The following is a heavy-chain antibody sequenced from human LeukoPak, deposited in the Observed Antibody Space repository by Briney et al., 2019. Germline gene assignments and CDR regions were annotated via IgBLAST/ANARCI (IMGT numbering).Heavy chain of an antibody. Sequence: PGGSLRLSCAASGFTFSSYGMHWVRRAPGKGLEWVAFIRYDGSNKYYADSVKGRFTISRDNSKNTLYLQMNSLRAEDTAVYYCAKDMARELLWFGGRFDYWGQGTLVTVSS. CDR3: AKDMARELLWFGGRFDY. CDR2: IRYDGSNK. V-gene: IGHV3-30*02. CDR1: GFTFSSYG. J-gene: IGHJ4*02. D-gene: IGHD3-10*01.